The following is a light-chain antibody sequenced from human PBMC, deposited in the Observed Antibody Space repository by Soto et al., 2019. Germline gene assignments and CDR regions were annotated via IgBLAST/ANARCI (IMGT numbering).Light chain of an antibody. CDR2: DAS. CDR3: QQRSDWPPT. Sequence: ENLLAQSAATLSLSPGGTAILPCRPTQSLRNYLAWYQQKLGQAPRLLIYDASKRATGIPARFSGSGSGTDFTLTISSLEPEDFAVYFCQQRSDWPPTFGQGTRLEIK. CDR1: QSLRNY. J-gene: IGKJ5*01. V-gene: IGKV3-11*01.